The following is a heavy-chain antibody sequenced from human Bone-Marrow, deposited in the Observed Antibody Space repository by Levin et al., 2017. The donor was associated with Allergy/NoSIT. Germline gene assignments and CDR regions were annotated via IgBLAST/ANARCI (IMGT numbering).Heavy chain of an antibody. Sequence: GESLKISCKASGYTFTSYGISWVRQAPGQGLEWMGWISAYNGNTNYAQKFQGRVTMTTDTSTSTAYMELRSLRSDDTAVYYCARDPHDPDYGDYRTTERTFDYWGQGTLVTVSS. D-gene: IGHD4-17*01. CDR2: ISAYNGNT. CDR3: ARDPHDPDYGDYRTTERTFDY. CDR1: GYTFTSYG. V-gene: IGHV1-18*01. J-gene: IGHJ4*02.